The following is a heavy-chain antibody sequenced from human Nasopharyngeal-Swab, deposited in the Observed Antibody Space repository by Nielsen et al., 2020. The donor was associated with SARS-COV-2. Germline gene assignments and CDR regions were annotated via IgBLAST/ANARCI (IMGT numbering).Heavy chain of an antibody. J-gene: IGHJ3*02. CDR1: GYTFTGYY. D-gene: IGHD4-17*01. CDR2: INPNSGGT. Sequence: ASVKVSCKASGYTFTGYYMHWVRQAPGQGLEWMGWINPNSGGTNYAQKFQGRVTMTRDTSISPAYMELSRLRSDDTAVYYCAKDTTVSSNAFDIWCQGTMVTVSS. CDR3: AKDTTVSSNAFDI. V-gene: IGHV1-2*02.